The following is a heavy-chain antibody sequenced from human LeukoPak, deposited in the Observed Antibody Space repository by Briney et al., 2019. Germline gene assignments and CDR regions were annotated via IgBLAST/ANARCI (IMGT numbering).Heavy chain of an antibody. CDR1: GFTFGDYA. V-gene: IGHV3-49*04. D-gene: IGHD3-22*01. CDR3: TRVEVIVVALYYFDY. J-gene: IGHJ4*02. Sequence: GGSLRLSCTASGFTFGDYAMSWVRQAPGKGLEWVGFIRSKAYGGTTEYAASVKGRFTISRDDSKSIAYLQMNSLKTEDTAVYYCTRVEVIVVALYYFDYWGQGTLVTVSS. CDR2: IRSKAYGGTT.